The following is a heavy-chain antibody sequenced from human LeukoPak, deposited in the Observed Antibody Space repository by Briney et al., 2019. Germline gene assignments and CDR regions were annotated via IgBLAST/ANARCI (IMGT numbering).Heavy chain of an antibody. D-gene: IGHD4-11*01. J-gene: IGHJ4*02. CDR1: GYSISNGYY. V-gene: IGHV4-38-2*01. CDR3: ARHDYLDRPGREYYFDY. Sequence: SETLSLTCAVSGYSISNGYYWGWIRQPPGKGLEWIGSIYHSGSTYYNPSLKSRVTISVDTSKNQFSLKLSSVTAADTAVYYCARHDYLDRPGREYYFDYWGQGTLVTVSS. CDR2: IYHSGST.